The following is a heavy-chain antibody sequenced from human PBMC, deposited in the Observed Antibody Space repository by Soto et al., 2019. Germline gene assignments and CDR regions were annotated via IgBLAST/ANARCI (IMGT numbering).Heavy chain of an antibody. J-gene: IGHJ5*02. CDR2: IYYSGST. CDR3: ASPKIAFYNWFDP. Sequence: QLQLQESGPGLVKPSETLSLTCTVSGGSISSSSYYWGWIRQPPGKGLEWIGSIYYSGSTYYNPSLQSRVTISVDTSKNQFSLMLGAVTAADTAVYYCASPKIAFYNWFDPWGQGTLVTVSS. CDR1: GGSISSSSYY. V-gene: IGHV4-39*01. D-gene: IGHD3-3*02.